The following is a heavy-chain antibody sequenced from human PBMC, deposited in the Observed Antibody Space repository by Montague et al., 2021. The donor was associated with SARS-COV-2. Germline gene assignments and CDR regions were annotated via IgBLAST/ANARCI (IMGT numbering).Heavy chain of an antibody. V-gene: IGHV4-59*01. CDR1: GGSISSYY. CDR3: AREGRGYCSSTSCQSAFDI. CDR2: MYYSGST. J-gene: IGHJ3*02. Sequence: SETLSLTCTVSGGSISSYYWSWIRQPPGKGLEWIGYMYYSGSTNYNPSLKSRVTISVDTSKSQFSLKLSSMTAADTAVYYCAREGRGYCSSTSCQSAFDIWGQGTMVTVSS. D-gene: IGHD2-2*01.